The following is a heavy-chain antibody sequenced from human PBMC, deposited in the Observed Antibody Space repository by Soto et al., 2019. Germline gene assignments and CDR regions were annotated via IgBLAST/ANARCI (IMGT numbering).Heavy chain of an antibody. CDR1: GFTFSDYA. CDR3: AKAGYGSGSYYTLSFDS. J-gene: IGHJ4*02. D-gene: IGHD3-10*01. V-gene: IGHV3-23*01. Sequence: DVQLLESGGGLVQPGGSLRLSCAASGFTFSDYAMAWVRHVPGKGLEWVSDIRSNGGSTTYADSVKGRFIISRDNSKNTLYLQMNSLRVEDTALYYCAKAGYGSGSYYTLSFDSWGQGTLVTVSS. CDR2: IRSNGGST.